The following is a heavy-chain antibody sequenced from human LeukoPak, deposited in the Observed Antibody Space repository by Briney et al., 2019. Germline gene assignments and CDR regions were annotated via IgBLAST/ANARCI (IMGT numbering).Heavy chain of an antibody. CDR1: GFTFSSYG. J-gene: IGHJ3*02. Sequence: GGSLRLSCAASGFTFSSYGMHWVRQAPGKGLEWVAFIRYDGSNKYYADSVKGRFTISRDNANNSLYLQMDSLRAEDTAVYYCARSLSTTVTTAFNIWGQGTMVTVSS. CDR2: IRYDGSNK. CDR3: ARSLSTTVTTAFNI. V-gene: IGHV3-30*02. D-gene: IGHD4-17*01.